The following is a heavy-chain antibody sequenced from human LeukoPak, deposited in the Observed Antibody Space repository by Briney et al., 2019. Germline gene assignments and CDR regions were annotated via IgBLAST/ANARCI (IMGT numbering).Heavy chain of an antibody. Sequence: PGGSLRLSCAASGFSFDGYALSWVRQAPGKGLEWVSSVGGGIDIYYADSVKGRFTASRDDSMKTVYLQMNSLRAEDTAVYYCAKDATPHNGIWDNFDHWGQGTPVTVSS. J-gene: IGHJ4*02. CDR1: GFSFDGYA. V-gene: IGHV3-23*01. CDR2: VGGGIDI. D-gene: IGHD1-26*01. CDR3: AKDATPHNGIWDNFDH.